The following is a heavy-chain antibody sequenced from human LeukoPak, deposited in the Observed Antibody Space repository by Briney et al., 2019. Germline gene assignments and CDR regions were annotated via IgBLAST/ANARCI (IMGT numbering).Heavy chain of an antibody. V-gene: IGHV3-11*01. CDR2: ISSSGSTI. D-gene: IGHD3-10*01. J-gene: IGHJ4*02. Sequence: GGSLRLSCAASGFIFSNYWMSWIRQAPGKGLEWVSYISSSGSTIYYTDSVKGRFTISRDNAKKSLYLQMNSLRAEDTAVYYCARDLSTYGSGSFDYWGQGTLVTVSS. CDR1: GFIFSNYW. CDR3: ARDLSTYGSGSFDY.